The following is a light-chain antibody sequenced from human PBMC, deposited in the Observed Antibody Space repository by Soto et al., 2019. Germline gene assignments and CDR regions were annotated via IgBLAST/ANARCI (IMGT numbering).Light chain of an antibody. Sequence: QSVLTQPASVSGSPGQSITISRTGTSSDVGSYNLVSWYQQRPGKAPKLMIYEVSKRPSGVSNRFSGSKSGNTASLTISGLQAEDEADYYCCSYAGSSTLVFGTGTKVTVL. CDR2: EVS. CDR1: SSDVGSYNL. J-gene: IGLJ1*01. V-gene: IGLV2-23*02. CDR3: CSYAGSSTLV.